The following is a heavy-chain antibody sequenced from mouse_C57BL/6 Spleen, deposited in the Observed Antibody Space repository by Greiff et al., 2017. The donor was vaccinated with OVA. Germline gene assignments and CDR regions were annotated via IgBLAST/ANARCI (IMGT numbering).Heavy chain of an antibody. J-gene: IGHJ2*01. Sequence: VQLQQPGAELVRPGTSVKLSCKASGYTFTSYWMHWVKQRPGQGLEWIGVIDPSDSYTNSNQKFKGKATLTVDTSSSTAYMQLSSLTSEDSAVDYCARKGSSGYYFDYWGQGTTLTGSS. CDR2: IDPSDSYT. CDR3: ARKGSSGYYFDY. D-gene: IGHD3-2*02. CDR1: GYTFTSYW. V-gene: IGHV1-59*01.